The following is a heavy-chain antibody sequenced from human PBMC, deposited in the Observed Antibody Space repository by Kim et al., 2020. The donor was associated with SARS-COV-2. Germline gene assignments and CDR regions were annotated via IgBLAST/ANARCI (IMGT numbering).Heavy chain of an antibody. CDR2: VSGSGAAT. CDR3: ANAAGKYPEYNWFDP. CDR1: GFTFSSFA. J-gene: IGHJ5*02. D-gene: IGHD2-15*01. Sequence: GGSLRLSCATSGFTFSSFAISWVRQAPGKGLEWVSSVSGSGAATYYADSVKGRFTISRDNSKNTMYLEINSLRAEDTAVYYGANAAGKYPEYNWFDPWGQGTLVTVSS. V-gene: IGHV3-23*01.